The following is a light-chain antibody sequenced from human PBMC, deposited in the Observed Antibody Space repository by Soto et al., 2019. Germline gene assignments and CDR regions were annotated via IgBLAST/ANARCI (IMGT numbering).Light chain of an antibody. CDR3: QQYSIWRT. CDR1: QSVSGY. V-gene: IGKV3-15*01. Sequence: PGTVSVFPGETVTLSCRASQSVSGYLDWFHQKPGQAPRLLIYGASTRATGIPARFSGSGSGTEFTLTISGLQSEDFAVYYCQQYSIWRTFGQGTKVDIK. J-gene: IGKJ1*01. CDR2: GAS.